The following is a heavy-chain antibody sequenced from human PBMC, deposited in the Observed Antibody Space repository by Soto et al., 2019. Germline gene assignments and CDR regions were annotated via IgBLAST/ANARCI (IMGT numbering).Heavy chain of an antibody. CDR2: VHYTGTT. Sequence: GSSQISYYWNWIRQPPGKGLEWIGYVHYTGTTNYNPSLKSRVTMSGDTSKRQFSLKLSSVTAADTAMYYCARDTSDSWIRAFDIWGQGIMVTVSS. V-gene: IGHV4-59*01. J-gene: IGHJ3*02. D-gene: IGHD6-13*01. CDR1: GSSQISYY. CDR3: ARDTSDSWIRAFDI.